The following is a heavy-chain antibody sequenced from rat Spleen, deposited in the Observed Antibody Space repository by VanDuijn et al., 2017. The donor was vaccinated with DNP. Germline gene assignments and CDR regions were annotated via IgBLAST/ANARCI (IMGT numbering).Heavy chain of an antibody. V-gene: IGHV5-22*01. CDR2: IGSPAYAP. CDR3: VRWNSGHFDY. J-gene: IGHJ2*01. Sequence: EVQLVESGGGLVQPGRSMKLSCVASGFTFSHYYMAWVRQAPTKGLEWVASIGSPAYAPYYGDSVKGRFTISRDNAKSTLYLQMNSLRSEDMATYYCVRWNSGHFDYWGQGVMVTVSS. CDR1: GFTFSHYY. D-gene: IGHD4-3*01.